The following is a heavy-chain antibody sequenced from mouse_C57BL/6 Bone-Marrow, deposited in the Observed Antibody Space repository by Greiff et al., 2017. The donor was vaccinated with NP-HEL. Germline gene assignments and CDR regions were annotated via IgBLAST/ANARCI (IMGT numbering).Heavy chain of an antibody. CDR2: IRSKSSNYAT. CDR1: GFTFNTYA. Sequence: EVKLVESGGGLVQPKGSLKLSCAASGFTFNTYAMHWVRQAPGKGLEWVARIRSKSSNYATYYADSVQDRFTISRDDSQSMLFLQMNNLKTQDTAMYFCVSPIYYVYGFAYWGEGTLVTVSA. J-gene: IGHJ3*01. CDR3: VSPIYYVYGFAY. D-gene: IGHD2-1*01. V-gene: IGHV10-3*01.